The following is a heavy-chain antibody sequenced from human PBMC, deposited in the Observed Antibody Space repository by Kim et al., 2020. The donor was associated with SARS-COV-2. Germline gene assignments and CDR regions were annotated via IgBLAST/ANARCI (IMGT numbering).Heavy chain of an antibody. CDR3: ARDEIVVGDTTGFDY. CDR1: GFTFSDYY. D-gene: IGHD3-22*01. CDR2: ISSSSSYT. V-gene: IGHV3-11*06. Sequence: GGSLRLSCAASGFTFSDYYMSWIRQAPGKGLEWVSYISSSSSYTNYADSVKGRFTISRDNAKNSLYLQMNSLRAEDTAVYYCARDEIVVGDTTGFDYWGQGTLVTVSS. J-gene: IGHJ4*02.